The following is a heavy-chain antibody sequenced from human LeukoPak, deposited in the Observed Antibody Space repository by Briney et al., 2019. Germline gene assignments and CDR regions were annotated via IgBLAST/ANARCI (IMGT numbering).Heavy chain of an antibody. J-gene: IGHJ4*02. CDR1: GFTFSSYA. CDR3: AKGSYSSSPHFDY. CDR2: ISYDGSNK. V-gene: IGHV3-30-3*01. D-gene: IGHD6-6*01. Sequence: PGGSLRLSCAASGFTFSSYAMHWVRQAPGKGLEWVAVISYDGSNKYYADSAKGRFTISRDNSKNTLYLQMNSLRAEDTAVYYCAKGSYSSSPHFDYWGQGTLVTVSS.